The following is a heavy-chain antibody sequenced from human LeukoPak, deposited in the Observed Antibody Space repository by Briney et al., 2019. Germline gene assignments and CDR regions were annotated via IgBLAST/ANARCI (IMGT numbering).Heavy chain of an antibody. D-gene: IGHD6-13*01. J-gene: IGHJ4*02. CDR2: ITNSGSDI. V-gene: IGHV3-11*01. CDR1: GFTFSDFH. Sequence: GALRLSCVVSGFTFSDFHMSWLRQAPGKGLEWISYITNSGSDIEYADSVKGRFTISWDNAKKSLYLEMNTLRAEDTAIYYCACPYRSRFDYWGQGTLATVSS. CDR3: ACPYRSRFDY.